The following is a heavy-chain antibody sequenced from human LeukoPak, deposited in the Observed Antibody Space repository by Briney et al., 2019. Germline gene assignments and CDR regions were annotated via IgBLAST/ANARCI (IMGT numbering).Heavy chain of an antibody. D-gene: IGHD2/OR15-2a*01. CDR2: ISAYNGNT. Sequence: ASVKVSCKASGYTSTSYGISWVRQAPGQGLEWMGWISAYNGNTNYAQKLQGRVTMTTDTSTSTAYMELRSLRSDDTAVYYCARDMAVAPCKGRMDVWGKGTTVTVSS. V-gene: IGHV1-18*01. CDR1: GYTSTSYG. CDR3: ARDMAVAPCKGRMDV. J-gene: IGHJ6*03.